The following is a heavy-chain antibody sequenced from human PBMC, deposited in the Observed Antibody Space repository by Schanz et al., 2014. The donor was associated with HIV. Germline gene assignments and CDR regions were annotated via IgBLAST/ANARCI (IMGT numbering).Heavy chain of an antibody. D-gene: IGHD2-2*01. CDR2: ISSSSSYI. J-gene: IGHJ4*02. Sequence: EVQLVQSGGGLIQPGGSLRLSCAAAGFTVSSNYMSWVRQAPGKGLEWVSSISSSSSYIYYADSVKGRFTISRDNAKNSLYLQMNSLRVEDTALFYCARRRADQKTFDYWGQGALVTVSS. CDR3: ARRRADQKTFDY. V-gene: IGHV3-21*01. CDR1: GFTVSSNY.